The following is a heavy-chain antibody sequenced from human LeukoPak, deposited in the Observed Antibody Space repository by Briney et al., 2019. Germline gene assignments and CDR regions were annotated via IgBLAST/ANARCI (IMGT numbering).Heavy chain of an antibody. D-gene: IGHD5-18*01. CDR3: ARQYSYGSRAFDY. J-gene: IGHJ4*02. Sequence: GGSLRLSCAASGFTFSSYGMHWVRQAPGKGLEWVAVIWYDGSNKYYADSVKGRFTISRDNAKNSLYLQMNSLRAEDTAVYYCARQYSYGSRAFDYWGQGTLVTVPS. CDR2: IWYDGSNK. CDR1: GFTFSSYG. V-gene: IGHV3-33*01.